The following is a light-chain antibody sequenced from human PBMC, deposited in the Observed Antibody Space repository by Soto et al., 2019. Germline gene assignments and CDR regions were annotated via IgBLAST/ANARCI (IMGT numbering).Light chain of an antibody. V-gene: IGKV3-15*01. CDR2: AAS. CDR1: QSLSGN. J-gene: IGKJ3*01. Sequence: EIVLTSLPATPALPPRDTAPPSRRASQSLSGNLAWYQQKPGQAPRLLIYAASTRATGIPARFSGSGSGTDFTLTISSLQSEDFAVYYCQRYNNWPSFGPGTKVDIK. CDR3: QRYNNWPS.